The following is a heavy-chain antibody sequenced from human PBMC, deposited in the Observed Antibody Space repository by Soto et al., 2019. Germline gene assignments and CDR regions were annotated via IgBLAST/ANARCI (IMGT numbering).Heavy chain of an antibody. D-gene: IGHD3-3*01. J-gene: IGHJ6*02. CDR3: VRDVPGYDGDYYAMDV. Sequence: QVQVVESGGGVVQPGRSLRLSCAASGFTLSTYAMHWVRQAPGKGLEWVAVISYDGSNKYYTDSVKGRFTISRDNSKNTLYLQLNSLRAEDTAVYYCVRDVPGYDGDYYAMDVWGQGTTVTVSS. V-gene: IGHV3-30-3*01. CDR1: GFTLSTYA. CDR2: ISYDGSNK.